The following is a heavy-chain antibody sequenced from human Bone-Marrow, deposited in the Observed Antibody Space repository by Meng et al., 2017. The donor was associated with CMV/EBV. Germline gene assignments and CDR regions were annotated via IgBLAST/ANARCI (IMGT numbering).Heavy chain of an antibody. J-gene: IGHJ4*02. Sequence: ASVKVSCKASGYTFTGYYMHWVRQAPGQGLEWMGWINPNSGGTNYAQKFQGRVTMTRDTSISTAYMELSRLRSEDTAVYYCARGKGIGWIQLPSDYFDYWGQGTLVTVSS. CDR1: GYTFTGYY. D-gene: IGHD5-18*01. V-gene: IGHV1-2*02. CDR2: INPNSGGT. CDR3: ARGKGIGWIQLPSDYFDY.